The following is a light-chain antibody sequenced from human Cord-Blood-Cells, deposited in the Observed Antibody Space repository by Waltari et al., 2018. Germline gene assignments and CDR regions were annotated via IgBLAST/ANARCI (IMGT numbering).Light chain of an antibody. V-gene: IGLV2-14*01. CDR1: SSDVGGYNY. Sequence: QSALTQPASVSGSPGQSLTIPCTGTSSDVGGYNYVSWYQQHPGKAPKPMIYEVSKRPSGVSNRCSGSKSGNTASLTISGLQAEDEADYYCSSYTSSSTWVFGGGTKLTVL. J-gene: IGLJ3*02. CDR3: SSYTSSSTWV. CDR2: EVS.